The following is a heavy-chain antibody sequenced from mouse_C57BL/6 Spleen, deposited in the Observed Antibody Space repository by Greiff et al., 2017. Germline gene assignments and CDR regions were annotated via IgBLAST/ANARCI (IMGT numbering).Heavy chain of an antibody. CDR3: ARELRLPYYYAMDY. V-gene: IGHV3-6*01. CDR2: ISYDGSN. D-gene: IGHD3-2*02. CDR1: GYSITSGYY. Sequence: EVKLMESGPGLVKPSQSLSLTCSVTGYSITSGYYWNWIRQFPGNKLEWMGYISYDGSNNYNPSLKNRISITRDTSKNQFFLKLNSVTTEDTATYYCARELRLPYYYAMDYWGQGTSVTVSS. J-gene: IGHJ4*01.